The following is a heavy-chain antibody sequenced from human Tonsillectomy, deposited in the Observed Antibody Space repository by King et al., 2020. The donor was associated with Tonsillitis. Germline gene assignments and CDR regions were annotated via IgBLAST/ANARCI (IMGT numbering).Heavy chain of an antibody. CDR2: IYPGDSDT. V-gene: IGHV5-51*01. D-gene: IGHD6-6*01. Sequence: VQLVESGAEVKKPGESLKISCKGSGYSFTSYWIGWVRQMPGKGLEWMGIIYPGDSDTRYSPSFQGQVTIPADKSISTAYLQWSSLKASDTAMYYCARHGTARLRARDWFDPWGQGTLVTVSS. CDR1: GYSFTSYW. J-gene: IGHJ5*02. CDR3: ARHGTARLRARDWFDP.